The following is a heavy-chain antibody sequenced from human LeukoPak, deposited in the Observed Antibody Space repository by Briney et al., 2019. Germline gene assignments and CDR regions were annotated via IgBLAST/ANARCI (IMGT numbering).Heavy chain of an antibody. CDR3: ARAPSEIGGYYPEYFRH. CDR1: GFTFSTYW. Sequence: GGSLRLSCAASGFTFSTYWMPWVRQAPGKGLVWVSRIKSDGGTNYADSVKGRFTISRDNAKKTVSLQMNSLRPEDTGVYYCARAPSEIGGYYPEYFRHWGQGTLVTVSS. V-gene: IGHV3-74*01. CDR2: IKSDGGT. D-gene: IGHD3-22*01. J-gene: IGHJ1*01.